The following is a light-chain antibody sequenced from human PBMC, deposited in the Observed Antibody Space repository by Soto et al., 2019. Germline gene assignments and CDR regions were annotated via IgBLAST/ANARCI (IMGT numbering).Light chain of an antibody. V-gene: IGLV2-14*01. Sequence: ALTQPASVSGSPGQSITISCTGTSSDVGGHNYVSWYQQHPGKAPKLLIYEISNRPSGVSNRFSGSRSGNTASLTISGLQAEDEADYYCKSYRSSRILVFGTGTKVTVL. CDR1: SSDVGGHNY. J-gene: IGLJ1*01. CDR2: EIS. CDR3: KSYRSSRILV.